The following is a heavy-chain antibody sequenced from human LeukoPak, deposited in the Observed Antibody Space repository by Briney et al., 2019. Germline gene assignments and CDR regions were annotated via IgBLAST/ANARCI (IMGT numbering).Heavy chain of an antibody. CDR2: IRYDGSNK. CDR1: GFTFSSYG. J-gene: IGHJ4*02. D-gene: IGHD2-15*01. Sequence: PGGSLRLSCAASGFTFSSYGMHWVRQAPGKGLEWVAFIRYDGSNKYYADSVKGRFTISRDNSKNTLYLQMNSLRAEDTAVYYCANAVRLCSGLKLGYCSGGSCCNFGYWGQGTLVTVSP. CDR3: ANAVRLCSGLKLGYCSGGSCCNFGY. V-gene: IGHV3-30*02.